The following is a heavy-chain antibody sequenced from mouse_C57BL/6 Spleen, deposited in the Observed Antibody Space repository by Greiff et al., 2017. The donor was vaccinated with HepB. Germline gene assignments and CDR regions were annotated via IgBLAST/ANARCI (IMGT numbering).Heavy chain of an antibody. D-gene: IGHD2-2*01. CDR1: GYSITSGYY. J-gene: IGHJ2*01. Sequence: EVQRVESGPGLVKPSQSLSLTCSVTGYSITSGYYWNWLRQFPGNKLEWMGYISYDGSNNYNPSLKNRITITSDTSKNQFYLKLNSVTTEDTATYYCARDRGNDAFDYWGQGTTLTVSS. CDR3: ARDRGNDAFDY. CDR2: ISYDGSN. V-gene: IGHV3-6*01.